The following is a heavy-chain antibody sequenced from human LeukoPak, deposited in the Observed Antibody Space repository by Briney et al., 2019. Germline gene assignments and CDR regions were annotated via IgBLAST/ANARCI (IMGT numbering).Heavy chain of an antibody. CDR1: GFTFSSYA. V-gene: IGHV3-23*01. CDR2: ISGSGGST. Sequence: GGSLRLSCAASGFTFSSYAMSRVRQAPGKGLEWVSAISGSGGSTYYADSVKGRFTISRDNSKNTLYLQMNSLRAEDTAVYYCAKVTTVWFGESNYGMDVWGQGTTVTVSS. CDR3: AKVTTVWFGESNYGMDV. J-gene: IGHJ6*02. D-gene: IGHD3-10*01.